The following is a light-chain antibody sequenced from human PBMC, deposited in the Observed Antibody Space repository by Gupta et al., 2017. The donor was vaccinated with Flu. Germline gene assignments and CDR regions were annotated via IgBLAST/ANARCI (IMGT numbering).Light chain of an antibody. CDR2: AAS. Sequence: IVLTHSPGTLSLSPGERATLSCRASQSISSSSLAWYQQKRGQAPRLLIYAASSGATGIPDRFSGSGSGTDFTLTISRLEPEDFPVYYCQHYGSSIFTFGHGTKVDIK. CDR1: QSISSSS. CDR3: QHYGSSIFT. V-gene: IGKV3-20*01. J-gene: IGKJ3*01.